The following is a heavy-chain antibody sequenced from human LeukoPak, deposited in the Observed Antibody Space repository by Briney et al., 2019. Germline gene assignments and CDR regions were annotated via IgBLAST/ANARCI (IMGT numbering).Heavy chain of an antibody. V-gene: IGHV4-31*03. CDR1: GGSISSGGYY. J-gene: IGHJ4*02. CDR2: IYYSGST. Sequence: KPSETLSLTCTVSGGSISSGGYYWSWIRQHPGKGLEWIGYIYYSGSTYYNPSLKSRVTISVDTSKNQFSLKLSSVTAADTAVYYCARGRNGSTNLKTIFDYWGQGTLVTVSS. CDR3: ARGRNGSTNLKTIFDY. D-gene: IGHD2-2*01.